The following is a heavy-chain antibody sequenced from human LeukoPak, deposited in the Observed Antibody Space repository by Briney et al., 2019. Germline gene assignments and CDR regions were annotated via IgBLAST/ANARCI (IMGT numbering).Heavy chain of an antibody. D-gene: IGHD3-3*01. CDR1: GGTFSSYA. J-gene: IGHJ5*02. CDR3: AREALWSGKNWFDP. Sequence: ASVKVSCKASGGTFSSYAISWVRQAPGQGLEWMGGIIPIFGIANYAQKFQGRVTITADESTSTAYMELRSLRSDDTAVYYCAREALWSGKNWFDPWGQGTLVTVSS. CDR2: IIPIFGIA. V-gene: IGHV1-69*13.